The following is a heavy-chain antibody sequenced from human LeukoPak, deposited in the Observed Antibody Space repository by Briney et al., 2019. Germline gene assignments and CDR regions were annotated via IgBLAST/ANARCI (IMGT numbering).Heavy chain of an antibody. CDR1: GYSFTSYW. Sequence: GESLKISCKGSGYSFTSYWIGWVRQMPGKGLEWMGIIYPGDSDTRYSPSFQGQVTISADKSISTAYLQWSSLKASDTAMYYCARLDSRYYGPGSLDYWGQGTLVTVSS. D-gene: IGHD3-10*01. J-gene: IGHJ4*02. V-gene: IGHV5-51*01. CDR3: ARLDSRYYGPGSLDY. CDR2: IYPGDSDT.